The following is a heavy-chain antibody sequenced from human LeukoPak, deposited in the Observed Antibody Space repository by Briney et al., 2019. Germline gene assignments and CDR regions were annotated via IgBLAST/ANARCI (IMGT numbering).Heavy chain of an antibody. CDR3: ARHVASYDFDY. CDR2: IYNSGST. V-gene: IGHV4-39*01. D-gene: IGHD2-21*01. J-gene: IGHJ4*02. CDR1: GGSISSDGYY. Sequence: KPSETLSLTCSVSGGSISSDGYYWGWIRQPPGKGLEWIGSIYNSGSTYYYPSLRGRITVSVDRTKNQFSLKLNSVTAADTAVYYCARHVASYDFDYWGQGTLVTVSS.